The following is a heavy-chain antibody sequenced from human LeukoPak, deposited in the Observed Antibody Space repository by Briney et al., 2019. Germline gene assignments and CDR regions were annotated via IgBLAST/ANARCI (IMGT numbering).Heavy chain of an antibody. J-gene: IGHJ4*02. CDR1: EFTFSSYS. Sequence: GGSLRLSCAASEFTFSSYSMTWVRQAPGKGLEWVSHISSSSTFIYYADSVKGRFTISRDNAKNSLYLQMNGLRAEDTAVYYCARLGTLAANYYDSSGYFDYWGQGTLVTVSS. CDR3: ARLGTLAANYYDSSGYFDY. D-gene: IGHD3-22*01. V-gene: IGHV3-21*05. CDR2: ISSSSTFI.